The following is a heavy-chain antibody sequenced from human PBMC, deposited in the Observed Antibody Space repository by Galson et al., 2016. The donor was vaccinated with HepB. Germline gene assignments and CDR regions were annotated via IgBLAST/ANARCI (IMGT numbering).Heavy chain of an antibody. CDR2: INSDGTIP. J-gene: IGHJ5*02. CDR1: GFAFSSHW. CDR3: VRDHSVVPTTAYNWFDP. Sequence: SLRLSCAASGFAFSSHWMHWVRQDLGKGLVWVSRINSDGTIPNYADSVKGRFTISRDNAKNTLYLQMNSLRAEDTAVYFCVRDHSVVPTTAYNWFDPWGRGTLVPVSS. V-gene: IGHV3-74*01. D-gene: IGHD4-23*01.